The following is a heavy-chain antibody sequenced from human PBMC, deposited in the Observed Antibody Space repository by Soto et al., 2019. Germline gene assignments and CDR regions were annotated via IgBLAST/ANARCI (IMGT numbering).Heavy chain of an antibody. D-gene: IGHD5-18*01. CDR3: TGPEDPYGYPEAFDS. J-gene: IGHJ4*02. CDR1: GFSFSGTA. V-gene: IGHV3-73*02. CDR2: IRTKPNNYAT. Sequence: DVQLVDSGGGLVQPGGSLKLSCATSGFSFSGTAMHWVRQASGKGLEWVGRIRTKPNNYATTYAASVTGRFTISRDDSKNTVYLQMNSLKTEDTAVYYCTGPEDPYGYPEAFDSWGQGALVTVSS.